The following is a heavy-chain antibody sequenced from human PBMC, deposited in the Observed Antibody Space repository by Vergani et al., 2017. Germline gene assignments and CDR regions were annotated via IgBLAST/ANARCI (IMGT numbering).Heavy chain of an antibody. D-gene: IGHD3-9*01. J-gene: IGHJ4*02. V-gene: IGHV1-46*03. CDR3: ARGDYGILTGYRY. CDR1: GYTSSNYY. Sequence: QVQVVQSGAEVKKSGASVKFSCKTFGYTSSNYYMHWVRQAPGQGLEWMGIINPSGGHTNYAQKFQGRVTMTRDTSTSTVYMELSSLRSEDTAIYHCARGDYGILTGYRYWGQGTLVTVSA. CDR2: INPSGGHT.